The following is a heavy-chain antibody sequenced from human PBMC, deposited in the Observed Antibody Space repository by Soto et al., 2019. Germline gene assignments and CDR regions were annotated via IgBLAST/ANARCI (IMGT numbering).Heavy chain of an antibody. V-gene: IGHV3-48*01. J-gene: IGHJ3*01. Sequence: PGGSLRLSCAASGFTFRNYGMNWVRQAPGKGLEWVSYIGIGSSTTYYADSVKGRFTISRDNAKNSLYLQMNSLRAEDTAVYYCARAHLYYNDISGRPLNAFDVWGQGPMVTVSS. D-gene: IGHD3-22*01. CDR1: GFTFRNYG. CDR2: IGIGSSTT. CDR3: ARAHLYYNDISGRPLNAFDV.